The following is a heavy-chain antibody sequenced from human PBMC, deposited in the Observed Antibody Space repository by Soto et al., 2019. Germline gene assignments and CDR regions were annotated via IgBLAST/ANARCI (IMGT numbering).Heavy chain of an antibody. V-gene: IGHV4-31*03. Sequence: QLQLQESGPGLVKPSETLSLTCTVSGASISSGGDYWSWIRQHPGKGLEWIGYIYYSGSADYNPSLKSRVTMSVDTSKNQFSLKLSSVTAADTAIYYCSSTHDVVSGYSPYFDFWGQGILVTVSS. CDR2: IYYSGSA. CDR1: GASISSGGDY. J-gene: IGHJ4*02. CDR3: SSTHDVVSGYSPYFDF. D-gene: IGHD3-3*01.